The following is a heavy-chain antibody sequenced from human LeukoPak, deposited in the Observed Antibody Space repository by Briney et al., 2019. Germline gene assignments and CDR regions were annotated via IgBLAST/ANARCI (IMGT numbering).Heavy chain of an antibody. V-gene: IGHV4-59*01. CDR3: ARRDWGWGAIDI. CDR2: IHYSGDT. CDR1: GGAIGSYY. D-gene: IGHD7-27*01. Sequence: KPSETLSLTCTVSGGAIGSYYWSWIRQPPGKRLEWIGYIHYSGDTTYNPSLKSRDTISVDTSKNQFSLKLNSVTAADTAMYYCARRDWGWGAIDIWGQGTTVTVSS. J-gene: IGHJ3*02.